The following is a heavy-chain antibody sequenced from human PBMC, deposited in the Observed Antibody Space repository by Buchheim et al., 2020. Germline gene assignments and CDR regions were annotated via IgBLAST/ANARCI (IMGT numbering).Heavy chain of an antibody. J-gene: IGHJ4*02. CDR3: ARGRGYCNGGSCYHFDY. Sequence: QVQLQESGPGLLKPSETLSLTCAVYGGSFSGYYWSWIRQPPGKGLEWSGEINYSGSTNYKPSLKSRLTISIDTSKSQFSLRLSSVTAADTAVYYCARGRGYCNGGSCYHFDYWGQGTL. D-gene: IGHD2-15*01. CDR1: GGSFSGYY. CDR2: INYSGST. V-gene: IGHV4-34*01.